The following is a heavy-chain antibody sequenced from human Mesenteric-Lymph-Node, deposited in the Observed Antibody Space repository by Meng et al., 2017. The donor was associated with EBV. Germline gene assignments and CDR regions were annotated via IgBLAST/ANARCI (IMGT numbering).Heavy chain of an antibody. V-gene: IGHV1-46*01. D-gene: IGHD5/OR15-5a*01. J-gene: IGHJ5*02. CDR1: GYTFTSNY. CDR2: INPSSGGT. CDR3: TRVVYREFDP. Sequence: GDKVKKPGALVKVSCKASGYTFTSNYMHWVRQAPGQGPEWMGLINPSSGGTSYAQKFQGRVTMTRDTSTSTVYMEVISLRSDDTAVYYCTRVVYREFDPWGQGTLVTASS.